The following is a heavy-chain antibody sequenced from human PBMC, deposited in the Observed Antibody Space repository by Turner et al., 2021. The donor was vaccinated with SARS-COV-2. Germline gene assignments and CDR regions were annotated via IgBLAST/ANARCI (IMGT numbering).Heavy chain of an antibody. Sequence: QVQLVQSGAEVKKPGSSVKVSCKASGGTVSSYAISWVRQAPGQGREWMGGIIPIVGTANYAQKVQGRVTITADESTRTAYMELSSLRSEDTAVYYCARARGVDYYDSSGQRFDPWGQGTLVTVSS. J-gene: IGHJ5*02. CDR2: IIPIVGTA. CDR3: ARARGVDYYDSSGQRFDP. D-gene: IGHD3-22*01. V-gene: IGHV1-69*01. CDR1: GGTVSSYA.